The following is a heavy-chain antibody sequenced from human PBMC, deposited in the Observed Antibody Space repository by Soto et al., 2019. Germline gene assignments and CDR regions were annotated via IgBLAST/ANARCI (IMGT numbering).Heavy chain of an antibody. D-gene: IGHD1-1*01. V-gene: IGHV3-21*01. CDR2: IRRSGDYT. CDR3: ARSTSLGGMDV. Sequence: EVQLVESGGGLVMPGGSLRLSCIASGFSFSTYSMNWVRQAPGRGLEWVSSIRRSGDYTYYADSLKGRFTISRDNAKISLSLQMISLRAEDRAVYYWARSTSLGGMDVWGQGTTVTVSS. J-gene: IGHJ6*02. CDR1: GFSFSTYS.